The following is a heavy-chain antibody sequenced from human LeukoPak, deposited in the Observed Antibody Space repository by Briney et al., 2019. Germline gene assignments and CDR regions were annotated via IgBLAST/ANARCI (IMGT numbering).Heavy chain of an antibody. CDR2: INQDASEI. CDR3: ATDRDNSDWQKRFDS. V-gene: IGHV3-7*01. CDR1: GFTFSTYW. Sequence: GGSLRLSYAASGFTFSTYWMNWYHQAPGKGLEWVGNINQDASEINYVDSVRGRFTISRDNAKNSLHLQMNSLRAEDTAVYYCATDRDNSDWQKRFDSWGQGTLVTVSS. D-gene: IGHD2-21*02. J-gene: IGHJ4*02.